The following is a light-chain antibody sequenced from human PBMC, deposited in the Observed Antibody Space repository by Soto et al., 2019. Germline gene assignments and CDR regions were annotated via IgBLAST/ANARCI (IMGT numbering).Light chain of an antibody. V-gene: IGKV3-20*01. Sequence: ELLLTQSPGTLSLSPGERATLSCSASQSVRSSYLAWYQQKPGQAPRLLNYGASSRATGVPGSLSSRGPGKVVTLTIDRREPEDFAVYSCQHYVDSPLTVGGGTKVDIK. CDR1: QSVRSSY. CDR2: GAS. CDR3: QHYVDSPLT. J-gene: IGKJ4*01.